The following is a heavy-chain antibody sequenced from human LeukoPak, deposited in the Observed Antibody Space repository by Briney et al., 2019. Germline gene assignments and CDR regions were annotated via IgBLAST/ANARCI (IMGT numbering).Heavy chain of an antibody. CDR3: ARGGVAAKYYFDY. D-gene: IGHD3-10*01. Sequence: PSETLSLTCTVSGGSISPLYWGWIRQPPGKGLEFIGYIYYSGTTNYNPSLRSRVTLSVDTFKNQFSLKLSSVTAADTAVYYCARGGVAAKYYFDYWGPGTLVTVSS. V-gene: IGHV4-59*11. CDR1: GGSISPLY. CDR2: IYYSGTT. J-gene: IGHJ4*02.